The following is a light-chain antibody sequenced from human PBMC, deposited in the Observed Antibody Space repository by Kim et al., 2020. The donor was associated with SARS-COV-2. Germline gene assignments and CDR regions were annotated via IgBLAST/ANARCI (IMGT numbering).Light chain of an antibody. CDR3: QQTNSFPIT. CDR2: GGS. J-gene: IGKJ5*01. CDR1: KVISSW. Sequence: ASVGDRVTITCRASKVISSWVAWYQQKPGKAPKLLIYGGSNLLSGVPSRFSGSGSGTDFTLTITTLQPEDFATYYCQQTNSFPITFGQGTRLEIK. V-gene: IGKV1-12*01.